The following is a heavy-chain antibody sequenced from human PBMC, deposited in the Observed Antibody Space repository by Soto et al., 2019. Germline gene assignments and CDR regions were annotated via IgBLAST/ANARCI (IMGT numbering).Heavy chain of an antibody. J-gene: IGHJ4*02. D-gene: IGHD4-17*01. CDR2: IYGDNDK. Sequence: QITLKESGPSPVKPTQTLTVTYTFSGFSLSNSGVGVAWIRQPPGKALEWLALIYGDNDKRYSPSLKTRLTITKDTSKIQVVLTMTNMDPVDTATYYCAHCTLHDYGDYDPGTSHGFDSWGQGTLVTVSS. V-gene: IGHV2-5*02. CDR1: GFSLSNSGVG. CDR3: AHCTLHDYGDYDPGTSHGFDS.